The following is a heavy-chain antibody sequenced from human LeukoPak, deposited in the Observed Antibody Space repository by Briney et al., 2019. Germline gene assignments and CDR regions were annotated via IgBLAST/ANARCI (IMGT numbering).Heavy chain of an antibody. CDR3: ARDLLNDEGSSYFFDQ. CDR1: GFTFSSYS. V-gene: IGHV3-48*04. Sequence: GGSLRLSCAATGFTFSSYSMNWVRQAPGKGLEWVSYISKSSDRIYHADSVKGRFTISRDNAKNSLYLQMDSLRAEDTAVYYCARDLLNDEGSSYFFDQWGQGTLVTVSS. CDR2: ISKSSDRI. D-gene: IGHD2-2*01. J-gene: IGHJ4*02.